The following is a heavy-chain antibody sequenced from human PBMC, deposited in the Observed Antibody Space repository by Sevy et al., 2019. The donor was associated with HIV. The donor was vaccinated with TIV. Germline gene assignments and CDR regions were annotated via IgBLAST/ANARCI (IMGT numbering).Heavy chain of an antibody. CDR1: GGSISSYY. CDR3: ASVVTGTTFDFLDWFDP. D-gene: IGHD1-7*01. V-gene: IGHV4-4*07. CDR2: IYTSGST. J-gene: IGHJ5*02. Sequence: SETLSLTCTVSGGSISSYYWSWIRQPAGKGLEWIGRIYTSGSTNYNPSLKSRVTMSVDTSKNQFSLKLSSVTAAETAVYYCASVVTGTTFDFLDWFDPWGQGTLVTVSS.